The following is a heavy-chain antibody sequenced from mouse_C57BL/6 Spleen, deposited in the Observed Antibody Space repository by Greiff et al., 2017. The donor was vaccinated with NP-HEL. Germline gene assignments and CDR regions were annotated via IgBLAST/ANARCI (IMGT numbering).Heavy chain of an antibody. CDR3: ARSWTVEREDFDY. CDR2: IYPGSGNT. J-gene: IGHJ2*01. Sequence: QVQLQQSGAELVRPGASVKLSCKASGYTFTDYYINWVKQRPGQGLEWIARIYPGSGNTYYNEKFKGKATLTAEKSSSTAYMQLSSLTSEDSAVYFCARSWTVEREDFDYWGQGTTLTVSS. D-gene: IGHD1-1*01. CDR1: GYTFTDYY. V-gene: IGHV1-76*01.